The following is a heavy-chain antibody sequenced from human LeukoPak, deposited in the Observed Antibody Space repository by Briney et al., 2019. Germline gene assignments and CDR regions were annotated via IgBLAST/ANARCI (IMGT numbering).Heavy chain of an antibody. J-gene: IGHJ4*02. CDR3: VRGYYYDSSGYFAPASFDY. CDR2: IIPIFGTA. Sequence: SVKVSCKASGGTFGSYAISWVRQAPGQGLEWMGRIIPIFGTANYAQKFQGRVTITTDESTSTAYMELSSLRSEDTAVYYCVRGYYYDSSGYFAPASFDYWGQGTLVTVSS. V-gene: IGHV1-69*05. D-gene: IGHD3-22*01. CDR1: GGTFGSYA.